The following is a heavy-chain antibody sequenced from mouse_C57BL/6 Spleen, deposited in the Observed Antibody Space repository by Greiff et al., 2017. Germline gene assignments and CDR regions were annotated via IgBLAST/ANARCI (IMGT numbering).Heavy chain of an antibody. Sequence: QVQLQQPGAELVMPGASVKLSCKASGYTFTSYWMHWVKQRPGQGLEWIGEFDPSDSYTNYNQKFKGKSTLTVDKSSSTAYMQLRSLTSEDSAVYYCARDYYGSSSRAMDYWGQGTSDTVSS. D-gene: IGHD1-1*01. J-gene: IGHJ4*01. CDR2: FDPSDSYT. V-gene: IGHV1-69*01. CDR3: ARDYYGSSSRAMDY. CDR1: GYTFTSYW.